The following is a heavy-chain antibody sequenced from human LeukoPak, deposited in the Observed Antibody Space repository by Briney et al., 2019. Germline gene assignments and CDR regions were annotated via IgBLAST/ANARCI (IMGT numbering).Heavy chain of an antibody. V-gene: IGHV3-11*01. J-gene: IGHJ4*02. D-gene: IGHD5-18*01. CDR1: GFTFSDYY. CDR3: ARGGYSYGQIAY. Sequence: GALRLSCAASGFTFSDYYMSWIRQAPGKGLEWVSYITSGSTISYADSVKGRFTISRDNAKNSLYLQMNSLRAEDTAVYYCARGGYSYGQIAYWGQGTLVIVSS. CDR2: ITSGSTI.